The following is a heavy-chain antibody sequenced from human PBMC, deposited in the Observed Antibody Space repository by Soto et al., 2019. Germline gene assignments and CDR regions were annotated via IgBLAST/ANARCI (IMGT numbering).Heavy chain of an antibody. CDR1: GFTFSSYW. D-gene: IGHD5-12*01. CDR2: IKQDGSEK. V-gene: IGHV3-7*01. J-gene: IGHJ4*02. CDR3: ARVVSERWLQFTSYFDY. Sequence: GRSVRLSCAASGFTFSSYWMSWVRQGPGKGLEWVANIKQDGSEKYYVDSVKGRFTISRDNAKNSLYLQMNSLRAEDTAVYYCARVVSERWLQFTSYFDYWGQGT.